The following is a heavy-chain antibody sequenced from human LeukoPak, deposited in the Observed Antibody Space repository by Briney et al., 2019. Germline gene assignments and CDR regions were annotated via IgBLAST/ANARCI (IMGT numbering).Heavy chain of an antibody. CDR3: ARRGYSSGWYFDY. Sequence: SETLSLTCTVSGGSISGYYWSWIRQPPGKGLEWIGYIDYTGSTNDNPSLKSRVTISVDTSKNQFSLKLSSVTAADTAVYYCARRGYSSGWYFDYWGQGTLVTVSS. D-gene: IGHD6-19*01. CDR1: GGSISGYY. V-gene: IGHV4-59*08. J-gene: IGHJ4*02. CDR2: IDYTGST.